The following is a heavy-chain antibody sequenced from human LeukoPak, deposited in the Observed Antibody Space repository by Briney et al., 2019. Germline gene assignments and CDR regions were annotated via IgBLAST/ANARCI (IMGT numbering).Heavy chain of an antibody. D-gene: IGHD2-2*01. CDR1: GFTFSSYG. V-gene: IGHV3-30*02. J-gene: IGHJ4*02. CDR2: IRYDGSNK. Sequence: GGSLRLSCAASGFTFSSYGMHWVRQAPGKGLEWVAFIRYDGSNKYYAGSVKGRFTISRDNSKNTLYLQMNSLRAEDTAVYYCAKGPPCSSTSRYVLGYFDYWGQGTLVTVSS. CDR3: AKGPPCSSTSRYVLGYFDY.